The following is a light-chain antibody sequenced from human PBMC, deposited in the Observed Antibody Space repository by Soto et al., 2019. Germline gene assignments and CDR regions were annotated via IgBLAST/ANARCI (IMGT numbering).Light chain of an antibody. Sequence: QSVLTQSPSASGTPGQRVVISCSGSSSNIGRNMVNWYQQLPGTAPKLLMYYDNQRPSGVPDRFSGSRSGTSASLAISGLQSEDEADYYCQSYDRSLRGYVFGTGTKVTVL. J-gene: IGLJ1*01. CDR2: YDN. V-gene: IGLV1-44*01. CDR3: QSYDRSLRGYV. CDR1: SSNIGRNM.